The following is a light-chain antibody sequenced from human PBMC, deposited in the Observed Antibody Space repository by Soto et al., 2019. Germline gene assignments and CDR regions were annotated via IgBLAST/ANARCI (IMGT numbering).Light chain of an antibody. CDR2: DVN. V-gene: IGLV2-11*01. J-gene: IGLJ1*01. Sequence: QSALTQPRSVSGSPGQSVTVSCTGTNSDVGAYNYVSWYQHHPGKAPKLMIYDVNKRPSGVPDRFSGSKSGNTASLTISGLQAEDEADYYCCSYAGAYSYVFGVVTKLTVL. CDR3: CSYAGAYSYV. CDR1: NSDVGAYNY.